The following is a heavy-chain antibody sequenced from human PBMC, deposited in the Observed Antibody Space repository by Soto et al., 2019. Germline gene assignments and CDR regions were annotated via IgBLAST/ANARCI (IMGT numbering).Heavy chain of an antibody. Sequence: SETLSLTCTVSGGSISSYYWSWIRQPPGKALEWICYIYYSGSTNYNPSLKSRDTISVDTSKNQFSLKLSSVTAADTAVYYCARGLLRYFDWFGFEWGGNYGMDVWGQGTTVTVSS. CDR3: ARGLLRYFDWFGFEWGGNYGMDV. V-gene: IGHV4-59*01. J-gene: IGHJ6*02. CDR2: IYYSGST. D-gene: IGHD3-9*01. CDR1: GGSISSYY.